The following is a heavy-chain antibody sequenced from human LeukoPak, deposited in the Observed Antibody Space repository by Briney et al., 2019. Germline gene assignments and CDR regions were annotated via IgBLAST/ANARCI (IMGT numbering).Heavy chain of an antibody. D-gene: IGHD3-10*01. Sequence: SGGSLRLSCAASGFTFSSYSMNWVRQAPGKGLEWVAVISYDGSNKYYADSVKGRFTISRDNSKNTLYLQMNSLRAEDTAVYYCAKDATLWFGNWGQGTLVTVSS. J-gene: IGHJ4*02. CDR2: ISYDGSNK. V-gene: IGHV3-30*18. CDR1: GFTFSSYS. CDR3: AKDATLWFGN.